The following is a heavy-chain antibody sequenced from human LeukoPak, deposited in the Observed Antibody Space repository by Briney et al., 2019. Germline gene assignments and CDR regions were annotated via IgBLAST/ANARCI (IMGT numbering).Heavy chain of an antibody. CDR2: IYYSGST. CDR3: ASEVRGSYYSY. V-gene: IGHV4-59*12. Sequence: SETLSLTCAVSGEAFSGYYWSWIRQPPGKGLEWIGYIYYSGSTNYNPSLKSRVTMSVDTSKNQFSLKLSSVTAADTAVYYCASEVRGSYYSYWGQGTLVTVSS. J-gene: IGHJ4*02. CDR1: GEAFSGYY. D-gene: IGHD1-26*01.